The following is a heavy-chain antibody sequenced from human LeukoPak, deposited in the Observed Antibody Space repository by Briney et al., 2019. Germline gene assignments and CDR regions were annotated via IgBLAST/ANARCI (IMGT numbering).Heavy chain of an antibody. D-gene: IGHD3-16*01. V-gene: IGHV1-2*02. J-gene: IGHJ5*02. CDR2: ISPNSGGT. Sequence: ASVKVSCKASGYTFTIYFIGWGRQAPGQGLGWMGGISPNSGGTNYAQKFQGRVTMTRDTSISTAYMELSRLRSDDTAVYYCARDYVGDNWFDPWGQGTLVTVSS. CDR1: GYTFTIYF. CDR3: ARDYVGDNWFDP.